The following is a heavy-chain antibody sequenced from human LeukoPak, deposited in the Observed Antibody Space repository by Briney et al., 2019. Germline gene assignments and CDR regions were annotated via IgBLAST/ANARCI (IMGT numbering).Heavy chain of an antibody. J-gene: IGHJ3*02. Sequence: ASVKVSCKASGYTFTGYYMHWVRQAPGQGLEWMGWINPNSGGTNYAQKFQGRVTMTRDTSISTAYMELNRLRSDDTAVYYCARGRVPAALGAFDIWGQGTMVTVSS. CDR2: INPNSGGT. D-gene: IGHD2-2*01. CDR1: GYTFTGYY. V-gene: IGHV1-2*02. CDR3: ARGRVPAALGAFDI.